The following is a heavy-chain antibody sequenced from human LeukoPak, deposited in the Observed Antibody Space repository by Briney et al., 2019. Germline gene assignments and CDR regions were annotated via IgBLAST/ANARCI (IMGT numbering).Heavy chain of an antibody. V-gene: IGHV3-23*01. D-gene: IGHD6-19*01. CDR2: ISDNT. CDR3: ARSGSGWFDF. Sequence: GGSLRLSCAASGFTFSPYGMTWVRQAPGKGLEWVSAISDNTYYADSVKGRFTISRDNSKNMLYLQMNSLRAEDTAVYYCARSGSGWFDFWGQGTLVTVSS. J-gene: IGHJ4*02. CDR1: GFTFSPYG.